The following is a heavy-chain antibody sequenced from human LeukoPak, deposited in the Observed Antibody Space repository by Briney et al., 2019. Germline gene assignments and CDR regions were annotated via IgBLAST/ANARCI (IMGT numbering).Heavy chain of an antibody. V-gene: IGHV3-30*18. CDR1: GFTFSSYG. J-gene: IGHJ6*02. CDR3: AKSRAHDYRAGISYYGMDV. CDR2: ISYDGSNK. D-gene: IGHD4-11*01. Sequence: PGRSLRLSCAASGFTFSSYGIHWVRQAPGKGLEWVAVISYDGSNKYYADSVKGRFTISRDNSKNTLYLQMNSLRAEDTAVYYCAKSRAHDYRAGISYYGMDVWGQGTTVTVSS.